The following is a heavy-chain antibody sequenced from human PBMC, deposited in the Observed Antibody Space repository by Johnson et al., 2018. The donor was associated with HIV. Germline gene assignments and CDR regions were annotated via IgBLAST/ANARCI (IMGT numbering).Heavy chain of an antibody. CDR3: TTDKQLWLTVDI. J-gene: IGHJ3*02. CDR2: IKQDGSEK. D-gene: IGHD5-18*01. CDR1: GFTFSSYA. V-gene: IGHV3-33*08. Sequence: QVQLVESGGGVVQPGRSLRLSCAASGFTFSSYAMHWVRQAPGKGLEWVANIKQDGSEKYYADSVKGRFTISRDNSKNTLYLQMNSLKTEDTAVYYCTTDKQLWLTVDIWGQGTMVTVSS.